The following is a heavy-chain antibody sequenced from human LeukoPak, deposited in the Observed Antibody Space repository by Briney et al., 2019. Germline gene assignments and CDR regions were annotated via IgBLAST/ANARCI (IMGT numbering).Heavy chain of an antibody. J-gene: IGHJ2*01. CDR2: INPSGGST. CDR3: ARDLKSSSPGFDL. D-gene: IGHD6-6*01. Sequence: ASVKVSCKASGYTFTSYYMHWVRQAPGQGLEWMGIINPSGGSTSYAQKFQGRVTMTRDTSISTAYMELSRLRSDETAVYYCARDLKSSSPGFDLWGRGTLVTVSS. CDR1: GYTFTSYY. V-gene: IGHV1-46*01.